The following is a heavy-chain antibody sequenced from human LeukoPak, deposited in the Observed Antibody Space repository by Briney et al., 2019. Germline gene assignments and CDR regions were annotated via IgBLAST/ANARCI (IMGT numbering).Heavy chain of an antibody. CDR1: GFTVSSNS. V-gene: IGHV3-53*01. J-gene: IGHJ4*02. Sequence: GGSLRLSCTVSGFTVSSNSMSWVRQAPGKGLEWVSFIYSDNTHYSDSVKGRFTISRDNSKNTLYLQMNSLRAEDTAVYYCARRAGAYSHPYDYWGQGTLVIVSS. D-gene: IGHD4/OR15-4a*01. CDR3: ARRAGAYSHPYDY. CDR2: IYSDNT.